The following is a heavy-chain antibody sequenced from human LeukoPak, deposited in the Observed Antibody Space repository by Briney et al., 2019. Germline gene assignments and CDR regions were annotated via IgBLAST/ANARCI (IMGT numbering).Heavy chain of an antibody. CDR3: ARHNKIFGVVSYFDY. J-gene: IGHJ4*02. CDR1: GFTFSNSW. CDR2: IKEDGSEK. V-gene: IGHV3-7*05. Sequence: GGSLRLSCAASGFTFSNSWMSWVRQAPGKGLEGVANIKEDGSEKYYVDSVKGRFTISTDRAKNSLFLQMNSLRAEDTAVYYCARHNKIFGVVSYFDYWGQGTLVTVSS. D-gene: IGHD3-3*01.